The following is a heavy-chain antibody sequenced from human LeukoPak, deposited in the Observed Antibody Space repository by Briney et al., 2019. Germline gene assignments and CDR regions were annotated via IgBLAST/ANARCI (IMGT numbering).Heavy chain of an antibody. CDR3: ARGLPVAGQNYFDY. Sequence: PSETLSLTCSVSGGSISNYYWTWIRQPAGKGLEWIGRNYTSGSTNYNPSLKSRVTMSVDTSKNQFSLKLSSVTAADTAVYYCARGLPVAGQNYFDYWGQGTLVTVSP. D-gene: IGHD6-19*01. J-gene: IGHJ4*02. CDR1: GGSISNYY. V-gene: IGHV4-4*07. CDR2: NYTSGST.